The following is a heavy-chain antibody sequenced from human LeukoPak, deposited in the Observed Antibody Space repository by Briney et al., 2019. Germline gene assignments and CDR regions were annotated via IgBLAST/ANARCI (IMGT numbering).Heavy chain of an antibody. Sequence: ASVRVSCKASGYTFTSYDINWVRQATGQGLEWMGWMNPNSGNTGYAQKFQGRVTITRNTSISTAYMELSSLRSEDTAVYYCARDHLSGGRGIMITFGGVIVPLDYWGQGTLVTVSS. J-gene: IGHJ4*02. CDR3: ARDHLSGGRGIMITFGGVIVPLDY. CDR1: GYTFTSYD. D-gene: IGHD3-16*02. CDR2: MNPNSGNT. V-gene: IGHV1-8*03.